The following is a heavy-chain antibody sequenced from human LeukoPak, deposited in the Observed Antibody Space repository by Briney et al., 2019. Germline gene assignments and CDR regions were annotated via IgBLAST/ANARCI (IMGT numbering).Heavy chain of an antibody. CDR3: AKDLRGPKDY. Sequence: PGGSLRLSCAASEFTFSSYEMNWVRQAPGKGLEWVSYISSSGGTIFYADSVKGRFTISRDNAKNSLYLQMNSLRADDTAVYYCAKDLRGPKDYWGQGTLVTVSS. CDR2: ISSSGGTI. D-gene: IGHD5-12*01. CDR1: EFTFSSYE. J-gene: IGHJ4*02. V-gene: IGHV3-48*03.